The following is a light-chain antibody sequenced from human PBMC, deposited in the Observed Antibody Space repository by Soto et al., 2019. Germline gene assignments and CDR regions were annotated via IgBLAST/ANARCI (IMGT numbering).Light chain of an antibody. Sequence: QSALTQPASVSGSPGQTITISCSGTSSDIGHYNYVSWYRQDPDTAPKLMIYEVTNRPSGVSDRFSGSKSGNTASLTISGLQAEDEADYYCSSYTVTTIHVIFGGGTKVTVL. J-gene: IGLJ2*01. V-gene: IGLV2-14*01. CDR3: SSYTVTTIHVI. CDR2: EVT. CDR1: SSDIGHYNY.